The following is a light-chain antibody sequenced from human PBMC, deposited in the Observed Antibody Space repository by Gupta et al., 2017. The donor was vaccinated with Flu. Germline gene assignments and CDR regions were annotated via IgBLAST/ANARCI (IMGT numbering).Light chain of an antibody. CDR3: QSYDSSLSGSV. Sequence: QSRLTQPPSVSGAPGQRLTISCTGSSSNLGAGYDVHWYQQFPGKAPKLLLYGNNHRPSGVPDRFSGSNSGTSASLAITGLQADDEADYYCQSYDSSLSGSVFGGGTKLTVL. CDR2: GNN. CDR1: SSNLGAGYD. V-gene: IGLV1-40*01. J-gene: IGLJ3*02.